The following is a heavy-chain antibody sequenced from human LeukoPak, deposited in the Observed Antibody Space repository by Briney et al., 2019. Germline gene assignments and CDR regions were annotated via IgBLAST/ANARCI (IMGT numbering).Heavy chain of an antibody. CDR3: ARLGTRYCSTSSCHSQFDY. D-gene: IGHD2-2*01. CDR2: INWNGGST. Sequence: PGGSLRLSCAASGFTFDDCGMSWVRQAPGKGLEWVSGINWNGGSTGYADSVKGRFTISRDNAKNSLYLQMNSLRAEDTALYYCARLGTRYCSTSSCHSQFDYWGQGTLVTVSS. J-gene: IGHJ4*02. CDR1: GFTFDDCG. V-gene: IGHV3-20*04.